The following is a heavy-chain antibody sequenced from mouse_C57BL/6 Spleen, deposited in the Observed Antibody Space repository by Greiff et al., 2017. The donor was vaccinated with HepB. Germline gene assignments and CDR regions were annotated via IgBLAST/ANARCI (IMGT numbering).Heavy chain of an antibody. V-gene: IGHV1-15*01. D-gene: IGHD2-4*01. CDR3: TFYYDYDGGFAY. Sequence: VQVVESGAELVRPGASVTLSCKASGYTFTDYEMHWVKQTPVHGLEWIGAIDPETGGTAYNQKFKGKAILTADKSSSTAYMELRSLTSEDSAVYYCTFYYDYDGGFAYWGQGTLVTVSA. J-gene: IGHJ3*01. CDR2: IDPETGGT. CDR1: GYTFTDYE.